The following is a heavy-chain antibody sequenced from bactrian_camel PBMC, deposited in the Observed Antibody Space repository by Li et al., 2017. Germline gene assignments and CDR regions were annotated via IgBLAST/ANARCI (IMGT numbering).Heavy chain of an antibody. Sequence: VQLVESGGGLVQPGGSLRLSCATSGFTFMSYDMFWVRQVPGKGLEWVSSISGGPPTTKYADSVKGRFTGSRDNAKNTLYGQLSGLEPEDTAVYYCALTSIAAMTPGVCGPFPTDQGTQVTVS. J-gene: IGHJ4*01. CDR1: GFTFMSYD. D-gene: IGHD4*01. CDR2: ISGGPPTT. V-gene: IGHV3S40*01.